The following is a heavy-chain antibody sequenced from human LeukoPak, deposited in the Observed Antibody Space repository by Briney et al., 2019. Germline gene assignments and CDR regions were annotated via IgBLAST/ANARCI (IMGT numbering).Heavy chain of an antibody. CDR1: GGSFSGYY. D-gene: IGHD6-13*01. Sequence: SETLSLTCAVYGGSFSGYYWSWIRQPPGKGLEWIGEINHSGSTNYNPSLKSRVTISVDTSKNQFSLKLSSVTAADTAVYYCAREDGHSSSWYIWFDPWGQGTLVTVSS. CDR3: AREDGHSSSWYIWFDP. CDR2: INHSGST. J-gene: IGHJ5*02. V-gene: IGHV4-34*01.